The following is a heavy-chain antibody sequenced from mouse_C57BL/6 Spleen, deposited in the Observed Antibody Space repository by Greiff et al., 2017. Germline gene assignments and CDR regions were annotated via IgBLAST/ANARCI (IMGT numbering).Heavy chain of an antibody. J-gene: IGHJ2*01. CDR3: TRGGGYDYCFDY. CDR1: GFTFSSYA. Sequence: EVKVVESGEGLVKPGGSLKLSCAASGFTFSSYAMSWVRQTPEKRLEWVAYISSGGDYLYYADTVKGRFTISRDNARNTLYLQMGILKSEDTAMYYCTRGGGYDYCFDYWGQGTTLTVSS. V-gene: IGHV5-9-1*02. D-gene: IGHD2-4*01. CDR2: ISSGGDYL.